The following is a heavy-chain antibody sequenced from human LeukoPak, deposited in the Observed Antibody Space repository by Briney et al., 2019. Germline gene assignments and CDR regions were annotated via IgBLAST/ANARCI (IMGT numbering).Heavy chain of an antibody. CDR1: GGTFSSYA. J-gene: IGHJ4*02. D-gene: IGHD2-2*01. CDR3: ARDEGYCSSTSCPGHY. V-gene: IGHV1-69*06. CDR2: IIPIFGTA. Sequence: SVKVSCKASGGTFSSYAISWVRQAPGQGLEWMGGIIPIFGTANYAQKFQGRVTITADKSTSTAYMELSSLGSEDTAVYYCARDEGYCSSTSCPGHYWGQGTLVTVSS.